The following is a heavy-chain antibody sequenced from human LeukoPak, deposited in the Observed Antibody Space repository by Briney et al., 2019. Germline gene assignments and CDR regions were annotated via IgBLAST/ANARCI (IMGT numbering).Heavy chain of an antibody. CDR1: GFTFSSYA. CDR3: ARGLLLWFADDAFDI. V-gene: IGHV3-30*04. J-gene: IGHJ3*02. Sequence: GRSLRLSCAASGFTFSSYAMHWVRQAPGKGLDWVAVISYDGSNKYYADSVKGRFTISRDNSKNTLYLQMNSLRAEDTAVYYCARGLLLWFADDAFDIWGQGTMVTVSS. D-gene: IGHD3-10*01. CDR2: ISYDGSNK.